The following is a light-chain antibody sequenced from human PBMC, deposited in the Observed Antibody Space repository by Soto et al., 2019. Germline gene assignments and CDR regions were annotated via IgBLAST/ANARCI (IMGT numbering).Light chain of an antibody. V-gene: IGKV3-11*01. CDR1: QSISSY. J-gene: IGKJ4*01. CDR2: DAS. Sequence: EIVLTQSPATLSLSPGERATLSCRASQSISSYLAWYQQKPGQAPRLLIYDASNMATGIQARFSGGGTGTDFTLSISSLEPEDFSVYYCQQRSHWPPTFGGGTKVEIK. CDR3: QQRSHWPPT.